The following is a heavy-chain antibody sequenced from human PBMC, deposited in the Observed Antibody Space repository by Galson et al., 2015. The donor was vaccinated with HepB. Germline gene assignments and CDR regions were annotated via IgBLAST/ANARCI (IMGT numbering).Heavy chain of an antibody. CDR1: GDSVTSNSAV. J-gene: IGHJ6*02. CDR3: AYGSDV. CDR2: TYFRSKWHN. Sequence: CAISGDSVTSNSAVWNWIRQSPSSGLEWLGRTYFRSKWHNDYGISVKSRISINADTSENQFSLHLRSVTPEDTAVYYCAYGSDVWGQGTTVIVSS. V-gene: IGHV6-1*01.